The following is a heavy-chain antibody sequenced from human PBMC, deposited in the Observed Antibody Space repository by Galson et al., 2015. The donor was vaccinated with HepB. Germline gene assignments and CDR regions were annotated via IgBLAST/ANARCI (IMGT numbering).Heavy chain of an antibody. CDR3: ASTYYYDSSGYYYDAFDI. Sequence: SLRLSCAASGFTFSSYSMNWVRQAPGKGLEWVSSISSSSSYIYYADSVKGRFTISRDNAKNSLYLQMNSLRAEDTAVYYCASTYYYDSSGYYYDAFDIWGQGTMVTVSS. V-gene: IGHV3-21*01. CDR1: GFTFSSYS. CDR2: ISSSSSYI. D-gene: IGHD3-22*01. J-gene: IGHJ3*02.